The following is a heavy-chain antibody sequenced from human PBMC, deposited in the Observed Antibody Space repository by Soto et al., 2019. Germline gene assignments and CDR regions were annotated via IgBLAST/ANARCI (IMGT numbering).Heavy chain of an antibody. V-gene: IGHV1-8*01. D-gene: IGHD2-15*01. Sequence: ASVKVSCKASGYTFTSYDINWVRQATGQGLEWMGWMNPNSGNTGYAQKFQGRVTMTRNTSISTAYMELSSLRSEDTAVYYCVSLGWSYCSGGSCWSDYWGQGTLVTVSS. CDR3: VSLGWSYCSGGSCWSDY. CDR2: MNPNSGNT. CDR1: GYTFTSYD. J-gene: IGHJ4*02.